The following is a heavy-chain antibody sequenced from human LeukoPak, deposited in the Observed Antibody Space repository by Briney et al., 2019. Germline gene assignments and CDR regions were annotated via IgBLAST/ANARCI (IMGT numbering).Heavy chain of an antibody. J-gene: IGHJ5*02. CDR3: ARETNNRFDP. CDR1: GYRSGSYW. Sequence: AGESLKISCKGSGYRSGSYWIAWVGQMPGKGLEWMGIIYPGDSDTRYSPSFQGQVTISVDKSISTAYLQWSSLKASDTAVYYCARETNNRFDPWGQGTLATVSS. CDR2: IYPGDSDT. D-gene: IGHD1/OR15-1a*01. V-gene: IGHV5-51*01.